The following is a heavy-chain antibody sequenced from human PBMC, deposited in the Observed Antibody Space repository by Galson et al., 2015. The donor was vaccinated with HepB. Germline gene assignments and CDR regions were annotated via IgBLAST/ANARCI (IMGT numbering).Heavy chain of an antibody. CDR2: IRSKAYGGTT. J-gene: IGHJ6*02. CDR3: TREGEGGGYYGMDV. CDR1: GFTFGDYA. V-gene: IGHV3-49*04. Sequence: SLRLSCAASGFTFGDYAMSWVRQAPGKGLEWVGFIRSKAYGGTTEYAASVKGRFTISRDDSKSIAYLQMNSLKTEDTAVYYCTREGEGGGYYGMDVWGQGTTVTVSS. D-gene: IGHD3-16*01.